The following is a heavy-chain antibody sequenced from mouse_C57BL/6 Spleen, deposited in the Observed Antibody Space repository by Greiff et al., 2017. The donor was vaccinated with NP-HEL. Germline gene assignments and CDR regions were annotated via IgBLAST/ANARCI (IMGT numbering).Heavy chain of an antibody. Sequence: EVKVVESGPELVKPGASVKMSCKASGYTFTDYNMHWVKQSHGKSLEWIGYINPNNGGTSYNQKFKGKATLTVNKSSSTAYMELRSLTSEDSAVYYCARSLGDYFDYWGQGTTLTVSS. CDR3: ARSLGDYFDY. V-gene: IGHV1-22*01. CDR2: INPNNGGT. J-gene: IGHJ2*01. CDR1: GYTFTDYN. D-gene: IGHD4-1*01.